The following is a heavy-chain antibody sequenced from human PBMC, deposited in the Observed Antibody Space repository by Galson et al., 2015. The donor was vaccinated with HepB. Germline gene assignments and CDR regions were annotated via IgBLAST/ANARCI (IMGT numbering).Heavy chain of an antibody. D-gene: IGHD2-2*02. CDR3: AREDCSSTSCYTWGDNWFDP. Sequence: SLRLSCAASGFTFSSYTLNWVRQAPGKGLEWVSYISSSGSTVYYADSVKGRFTISRDNAKNSLYLQMNSLRDEDTAVYYCAREDCSSTSCYTWGDNWFDPWGQGTLVTVSS. V-gene: IGHV3-48*02. CDR1: GFTFSSYT. J-gene: IGHJ5*02. CDR2: ISSSGSTV.